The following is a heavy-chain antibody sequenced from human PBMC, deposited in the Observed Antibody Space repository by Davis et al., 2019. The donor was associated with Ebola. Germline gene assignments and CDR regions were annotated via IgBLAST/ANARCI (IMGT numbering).Heavy chain of an antibody. V-gene: IGHV1-18*04. D-gene: IGHD2-2*01. CDR3: ARERVVPATRGEGYYYYGMDV. CDR1: GYRFNNYG. CDR2: LSAYNGNT. Sequence: AASVKVSCKTSGYRFNNYGISWMRQAPGHGLEWMGWLSAYNGNTNYAQKFQARVTMTTDTSPSTAYMELRSLTSDDTAVYYCARERVVPATRGEGYYYYGMDVWGQGTTVTVSS. J-gene: IGHJ6*02.